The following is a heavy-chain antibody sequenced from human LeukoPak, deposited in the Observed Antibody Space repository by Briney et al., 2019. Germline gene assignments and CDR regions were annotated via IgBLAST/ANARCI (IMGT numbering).Heavy chain of an antibody. CDR2: ISYDGSNK. CDR3: ARGWVSSSWYSTLFDY. D-gene: IGHD6-13*01. Sequence: GGSLRLSCAASGFTFSSYAMHWVRQAPGKGLEWVAVISYDGSNKYYADSVKGRFTISRDNSMNTLYLQMNSLRAEDTAVYYCARGWVSSSWYSTLFDYWGQGTLVTVSS. J-gene: IGHJ4*02. V-gene: IGHV3-30*04. CDR1: GFTFSSYA.